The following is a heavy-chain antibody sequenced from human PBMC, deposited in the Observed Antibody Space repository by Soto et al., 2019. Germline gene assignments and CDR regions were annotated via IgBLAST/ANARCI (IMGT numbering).Heavy chain of an antibody. CDR1: GDSVSSNSAS. Sequence: SQTRSLTCAISGDSVSSNSASWDWIRQSPSRGLEWLGRTYYRSKWYYDYALSVKSRITINPDTSKNQFSLHLNSVTPDDSAVYYCARYNSDAKAFEYWGQGALVTVSS. CDR3: ARYNSDAKAFEY. V-gene: IGHV6-1*01. D-gene: IGHD6-25*01. CDR2: TYYRSKWYY. J-gene: IGHJ4*02.